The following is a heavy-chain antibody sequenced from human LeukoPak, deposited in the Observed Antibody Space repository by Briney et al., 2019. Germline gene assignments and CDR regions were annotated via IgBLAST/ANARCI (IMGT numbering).Heavy chain of an antibody. Sequence: GGSLRLSCLASGLNFDDSAMHWVRQAPGKGLEWVSLISADGGSTLSADSVKGRFSISRDNSKNSLYLQMNSLRSEDTAMYYCAKESGKFDYWGQGTLVAVSS. CDR1: GLNFDDSA. V-gene: IGHV3-43*02. J-gene: IGHJ4*02. CDR3: AKESGKFDY. CDR2: ISADGGST.